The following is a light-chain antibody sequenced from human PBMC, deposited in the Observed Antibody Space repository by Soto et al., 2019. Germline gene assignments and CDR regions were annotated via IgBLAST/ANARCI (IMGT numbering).Light chain of an antibody. CDR3: QKYNTVPAT. V-gene: IGKV1-27*01. CDR2: SAS. J-gene: IGKJ5*01. Sequence: DIQMTQSPPSLSASVGDRVTITCRASQGIGNSLAWYQQKPGTVPKLLIYSASTLQSGVPSRFSGSGSGTHFTLTISSLQPEDVAAYYCQKYNTVPATFGQGTRLEIK. CDR1: QGIGNS.